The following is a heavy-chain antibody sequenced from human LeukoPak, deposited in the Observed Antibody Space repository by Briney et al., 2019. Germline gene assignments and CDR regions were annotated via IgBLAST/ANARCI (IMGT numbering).Heavy chain of an antibody. J-gene: IGHJ3*02. D-gene: IGHD2/OR15-2a*01. CDR2: ISSSSSYL. CDR1: GFTFISYS. V-gene: IGHV3-21*01. CDR3: ARINRGHDAFDI. Sequence: NPGGPLRLSRAPSGFTFISYSMNWVRQAPGKGRGWVSSISSSSSYLYYADSVKGRFTISSDNAKDSLYLQMNSLRAEDTAVYYCARINRGHDAFDIWGQGTMVTVSS.